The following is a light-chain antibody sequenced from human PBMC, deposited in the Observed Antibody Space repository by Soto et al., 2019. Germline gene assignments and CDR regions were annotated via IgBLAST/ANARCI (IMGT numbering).Light chain of an antibody. CDR2: FNN. Sequence: QPVLTQPPSASGTPGQRVTISCSGSSSNIGSNTVNWYQQLPGTAPKLLISFNNHRPSGVPDRFSGSKSGTSASLAISGLQSADEADYSCAAWDDSLNGVIFGGGTKLTVL. J-gene: IGLJ2*01. V-gene: IGLV1-44*01. CDR3: AAWDDSLNGVI. CDR1: SSNIGSNT.